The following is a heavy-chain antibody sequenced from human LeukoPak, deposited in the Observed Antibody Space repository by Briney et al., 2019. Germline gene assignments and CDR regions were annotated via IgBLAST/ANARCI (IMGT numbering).Heavy chain of an antibody. CDR1: GGTFSSYA. CDR2: IIPIFGTA. V-gene: IGHV1-69*13. CDR3: ARGGYYYDSSGYYDY. Sequence: SVKVSCKASGGTFSSYAISWVRQAPGQGLEWMGGIIPIFGTANYAQKFQGRVTITADESTSTAYMELSSLRSEDTAVYYCARGGYYYDSSGYYDYWGQGTLVTVSS. J-gene: IGHJ4*02. D-gene: IGHD3-22*01.